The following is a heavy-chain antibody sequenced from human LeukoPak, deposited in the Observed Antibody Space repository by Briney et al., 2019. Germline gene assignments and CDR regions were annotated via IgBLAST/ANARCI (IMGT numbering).Heavy chain of an antibody. D-gene: IGHD4-17*01. J-gene: IGHJ4*02. V-gene: IGHV3-23*01. CDR2: ISGSGGST. CDR1: GFTFSSYA. Sequence: GGSLRLSCAASGFTFSSYAMSWVRQAPGKGLEWVSAISGSGGSTYYADSVKGRFTISRDNAKNSLYLQMNSLRAEDTAVYYCARDSHGDRSYYFDYWGQGTLVTVSS. CDR3: ARDSHGDRSYYFDY.